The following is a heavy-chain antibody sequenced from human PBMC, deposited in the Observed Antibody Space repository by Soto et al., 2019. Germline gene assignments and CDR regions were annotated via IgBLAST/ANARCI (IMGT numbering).Heavy chain of an antibody. CDR2: IYTSGST. D-gene: IGHD6-13*01. V-gene: IGHV4-4*07. CDR1: GGSISSYY. CDR3: AREGSEGGSSWLGSGDGMDV. J-gene: IGHJ6*02. Sequence: QVQLQESGPGLVKPSESLSLTCTVSGGSISSYYWSWIRQPAGKGLEWIGRIYTSGSTNYNPSLKSRVTMSVDTSKNQFSLKLSSVTAADTAVYYCAREGSEGGSSWLGSGDGMDVWGQGTTVTVSS.